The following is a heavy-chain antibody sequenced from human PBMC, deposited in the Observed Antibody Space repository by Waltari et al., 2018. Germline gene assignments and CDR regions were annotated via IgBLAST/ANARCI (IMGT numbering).Heavy chain of an antibody. Sequence: QVQLQESGPGLVKPSETLSLTCAVSGYSISSGYYCGWNRQPPGKGQEGIGSIDHSGSTYYNPCLQSRVTISVDTSKKQFSLKLSSVTAADTAVYYCARRTVTTFLFDYWGQGTLVTVSS. CDR2: IDHSGST. CDR1: GYSISSGYY. V-gene: IGHV4-38-2*01. CDR3: ARRTVTTFLFDY. J-gene: IGHJ4*02. D-gene: IGHD4-17*01.